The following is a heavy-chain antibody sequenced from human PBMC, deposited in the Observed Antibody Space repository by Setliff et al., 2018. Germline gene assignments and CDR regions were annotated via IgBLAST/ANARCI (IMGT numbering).Heavy chain of an antibody. Sequence: GASVKVSCKASGYTFTNFGISWVRQAPGQGLEWVGWISPYTGNTYYAPRLQDRVTLTADTSTNTAYMELRSLISDDTAVYYCSRLVRFCTRTTCQRLSGDDFWGQGTLVTVSS. CDR2: ISPYTGNT. D-gene: IGHD2-8*01. CDR1: GYTFTNFG. V-gene: IGHV1-18*01. J-gene: IGHJ4*02. CDR3: SRLVRFCTRTTCQRLSGDDF.